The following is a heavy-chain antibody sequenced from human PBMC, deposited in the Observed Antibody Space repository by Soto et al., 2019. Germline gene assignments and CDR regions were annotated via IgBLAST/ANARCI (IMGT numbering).Heavy chain of an antibody. CDR1: GFTVSSNY. J-gene: IGHJ4*02. CDR3: ARDGGKYSSGWSPLVYFDY. Sequence: PGGSLRLSCAASGFTVSSNYMSWVRQAPGKGLEWVSVIYSGGSTYYADSVKGRFAISRDNSKNTLYLQMNSLRAEDTAVYYCARDGGKYSSGWSPLVYFDYWGQGTLVTVSS. D-gene: IGHD6-19*01. CDR2: IYSGGST. V-gene: IGHV3-53*05.